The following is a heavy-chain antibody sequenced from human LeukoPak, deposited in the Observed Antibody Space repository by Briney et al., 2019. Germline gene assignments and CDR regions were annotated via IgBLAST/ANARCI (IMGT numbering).Heavy chain of an antibody. J-gene: IGHJ4*02. CDR1: GVSVSSFY. Sequence: KTSETLSLTCTVSGVSVSSFYWTWIRQPAGKGLEWIGRIYATGNTNFNPSLKSPVTMSIDTSKNQFSLKLSSVTAADTAVYYCARDDYDDSTRGLDYWGQGTLVTVSS. V-gene: IGHV4-4*07. CDR3: ARDDYDDSTRGLDY. D-gene: IGHD4-17*01. CDR2: IYATGNT.